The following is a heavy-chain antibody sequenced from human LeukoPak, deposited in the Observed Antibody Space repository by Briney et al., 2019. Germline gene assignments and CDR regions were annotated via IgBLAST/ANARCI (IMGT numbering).Heavy chain of an antibody. J-gene: IGHJ4*02. CDR3: ARVKESAPVAAAIPYFFDR. D-gene: IGHD2-2*01. CDR2: IVPMFTTS. Sequence: SVKVSCKASGYTFTSYGISWVRQAPGQGLEWMGAIVPMFTTSDYAQKFRDRVTITADESTSTVYMDLRRLTYEDTAIYYCARVKESAPVAAAIPYFFDRWGQGTLVTVSS. CDR1: GYTFTSYG. V-gene: IGHV1-69*13.